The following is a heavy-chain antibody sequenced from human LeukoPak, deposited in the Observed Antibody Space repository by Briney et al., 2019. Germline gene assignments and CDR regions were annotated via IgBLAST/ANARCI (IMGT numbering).Heavy chain of an antibody. D-gene: IGHD2-2*01. Sequence: GGSLRLSCAASGFTFSSYSMNWVRQAPGKGLEWVSSISSSSSYIYYADSVKGRFTISRDNAKNSLYLQMNSLRAEDTAVYYCATRYCTSTNCYAFDYWGQGTLVTVS. J-gene: IGHJ4*02. CDR1: GFTFSSYS. CDR3: ATRYCTSTNCYAFDY. CDR2: ISSSSSYI. V-gene: IGHV3-21*01.